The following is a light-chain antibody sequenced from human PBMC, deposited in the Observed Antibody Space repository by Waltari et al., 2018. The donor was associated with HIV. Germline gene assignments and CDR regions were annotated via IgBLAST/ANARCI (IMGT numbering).Light chain of an antibody. J-gene: IGLJ2*01. V-gene: IGLV3-19*01. Sequence: SSELTQDPAVSVALGQTVRITCQGDSLRSYYASWYQQKPGQAPVLVIYGKNNRPSGIPDRFSGSSSCNTASLTITGAQAEDEADYYCNSRDSSGNHVVFGGGTKLTVL. CDR1: SLRSYY. CDR2: GKN. CDR3: NSRDSSGNHVV.